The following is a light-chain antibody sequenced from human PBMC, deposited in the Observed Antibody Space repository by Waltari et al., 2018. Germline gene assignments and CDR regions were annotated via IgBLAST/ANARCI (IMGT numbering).Light chain of an antibody. CDR2: DVD. J-gene: IGLJ2*01. CDR1: SSDVGGYDF. Sequence: QPALTQPRSVSGSPGQSVTISCTGRSSDVGGYDFLSWYRQYPGTAPKLILPDVDTRHSGVPDRFSGSKSGNTASLTISGLQAEDEADYYCCAYAGDFLFGGGTKLTVL. CDR3: CAYAGDFL. V-gene: IGLV2-11*01.